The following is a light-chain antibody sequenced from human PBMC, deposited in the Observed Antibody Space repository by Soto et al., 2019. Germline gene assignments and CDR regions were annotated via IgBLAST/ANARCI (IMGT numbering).Light chain of an antibody. CDR1: HGISMY. CDR3: QQSYTTSFT. J-gene: IGKJ3*01. V-gene: IGKV1-39*01. Sequence: DTQMTQSPSSLSASVGDRVTITCRASHGISMYLSWYHQKPGKAPNLLIYGASTLQSGVQSRFSGSGSGTDFSITISSLQPEDFATYYCQQSYTTSFTFGPGTKVDI. CDR2: GAS.